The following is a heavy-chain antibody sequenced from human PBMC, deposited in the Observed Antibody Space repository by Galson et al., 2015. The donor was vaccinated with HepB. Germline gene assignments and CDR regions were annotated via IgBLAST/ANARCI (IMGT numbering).Heavy chain of an antibody. D-gene: IGHD3-16*02. Sequence: SLRLSCAASGFTFSSYAMSWVRQAPGKGLEWVSAISGSGGSTYYADSVKGRFTISRDNSKNTLYLQMNSLRAEDTAVYYCAKAGRVWGSYRPRYYYYGMDVWGQGTTVTVSS. CDR3: AKAGRVWGSYRPRYYYYGMDV. J-gene: IGHJ6*02. CDR1: GFTFSSYA. CDR2: ISGSGGST. V-gene: IGHV3-23*01.